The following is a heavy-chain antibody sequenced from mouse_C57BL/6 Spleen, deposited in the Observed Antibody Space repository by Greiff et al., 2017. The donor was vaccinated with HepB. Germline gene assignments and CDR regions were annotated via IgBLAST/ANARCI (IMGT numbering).Heavy chain of an antibody. V-gene: IGHV1-82*01. CDR2: IYPGDGDT. Sequence: QVQLQQSGPELVKPGASVKISCKASGYAFSSSWMNWVKQRPGKGLEWIGRIYPGDGDTNYNGKVKGKATLTADKSSSTAYMQLSSLTSEDSAVYFCARRNYYGSSYGAMDYWGQGTSVTVSS. D-gene: IGHD1-1*01. CDR3: ARRNYYGSSYGAMDY. CDR1: GYAFSSSW. J-gene: IGHJ4*01.